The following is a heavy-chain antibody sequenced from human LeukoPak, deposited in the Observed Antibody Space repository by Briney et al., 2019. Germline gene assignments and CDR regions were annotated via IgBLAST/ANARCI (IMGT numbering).Heavy chain of an antibody. Sequence: GASVKVSCKASGYTFTGYYMHWVRQAPGQGLEWMGWINPNSGGTNYAQKFQGWVTMTRDTSISTAYMELSRLRSDDTAVYYCARVETAMGRWGMDVWGQGTTVTVSS. CDR2: INPNSGGT. CDR1: GYTFTGYY. V-gene: IGHV1-2*04. CDR3: ARVETAMGRWGMDV. D-gene: IGHD5-18*01. J-gene: IGHJ6*02.